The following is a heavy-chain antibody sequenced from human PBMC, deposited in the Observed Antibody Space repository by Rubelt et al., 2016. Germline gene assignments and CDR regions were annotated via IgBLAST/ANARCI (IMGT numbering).Heavy chain of an antibody. CDR3: ANDRWELRNGGWFDP. D-gene: IGHD1-26*01. J-gene: IGHJ5*02. CDR2: ISGSGGNT. Sequence: PGGSLRLSCAASGFTFSTYGMTWVRQAPGKGLEWVSAISGSGGNTYYADSVKGRFTISRDNSKNTLYLQMNSLRAEDTAVYYCANDRWELRNGGWFDPWGQGTVVTVSS. CDR1: GFTFSTYG. V-gene: IGHV3-23*01.